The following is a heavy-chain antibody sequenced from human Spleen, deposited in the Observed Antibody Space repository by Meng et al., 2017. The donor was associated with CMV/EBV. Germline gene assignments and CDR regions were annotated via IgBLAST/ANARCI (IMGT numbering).Heavy chain of an antibody. CDR1: GFTVSSNY. J-gene: IGHJ4*02. CDR2: IYSGGST. V-gene: IGHV3-53*01. Sequence: GGSLRLSCAASGFTVSSNYMSWVRQAPGKGLEWVSVIYSGGSTYYADSVKGRFTLTRDNSRNMMYLEMNSLRAEDTAKYYCAKTKGYCTTTSCYNSFFDHWGPGTLVTVSS. CDR3: AKTKGYCTTTSCYNSFFDH. D-gene: IGHD2-2*02.